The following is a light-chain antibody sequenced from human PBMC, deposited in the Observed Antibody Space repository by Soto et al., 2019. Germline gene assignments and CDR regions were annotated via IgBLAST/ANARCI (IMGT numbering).Light chain of an antibody. Sequence: DIQMTQSPSTLSASVGDRDTITCRASQSISSWLAWYQQKPGKAPKLLIYDASSLESGVPSRFSGSGSGTKFTLTISSLQPDDFATYYCQQYNSYLLTFGGGTKVDIK. V-gene: IGKV1-5*01. CDR1: QSISSW. CDR2: DAS. J-gene: IGKJ4*01. CDR3: QQYNSYLLT.